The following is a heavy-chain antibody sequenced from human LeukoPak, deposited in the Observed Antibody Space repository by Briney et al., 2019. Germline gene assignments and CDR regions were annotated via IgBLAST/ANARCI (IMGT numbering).Heavy chain of an antibody. CDR2: INTDGSST. J-gene: IGHJ4*02. CDR1: GFTFSSYW. Sequence: GGSLRLSCAASGFTFSSYWMHWVRQAPGKGLVWVSRINTDGSSTSYADSVKGRFTISRDNAKNTLYLQMNSLRAEDTAVYYCAKGGIVVVPAAPSDYWGQGTLVSVSS. CDR3: AKGGIVVVPAAPSDY. V-gene: IGHV3-74*01. D-gene: IGHD2-2*01.